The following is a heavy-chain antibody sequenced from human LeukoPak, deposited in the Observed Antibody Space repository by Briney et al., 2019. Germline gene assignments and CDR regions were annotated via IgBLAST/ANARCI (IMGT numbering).Heavy chain of an antibody. Sequence: ASVKVSCKASGYTFTSYGISWVRQAPGQGLEWTGWISAYNGNTNYAQKLQGRVTMTTDTSTSTAYMELRSLRSDDTAVYYCARDRKDGYCSSTSCYAPNYGMDVWGQGTTVTVS. D-gene: IGHD2-2*03. J-gene: IGHJ6*02. CDR3: ARDRKDGYCSSTSCYAPNYGMDV. CDR1: GYTFTSYG. CDR2: ISAYNGNT. V-gene: IGHV1-18*01.